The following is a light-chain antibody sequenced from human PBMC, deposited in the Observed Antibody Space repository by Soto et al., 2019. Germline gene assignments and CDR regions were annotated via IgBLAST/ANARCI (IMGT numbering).Light chain of an antibody. CDR3: HVYYSRPYT. J-gene: IGKJ2*01. CDR1: QSVLYSSNNKNY. V-gene: IGKV4-1*01. Sequence: DIVMTQSPDSLAVSLGERATINCKSSQSVLYSSNNKNYLAWYQQKPGQPPKLLIFWASTRESGVPDRFSGSGSGTDFTLTISNLQAEDVAVYYCHVYYSRPYTFGQGTKLEIK. CDR2: WAS.